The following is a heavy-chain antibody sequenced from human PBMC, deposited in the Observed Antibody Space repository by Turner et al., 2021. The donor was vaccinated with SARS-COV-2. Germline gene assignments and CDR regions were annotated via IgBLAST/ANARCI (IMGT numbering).Heavy chain of an antibody. V-gene: IGHV4-34*01. D-gene: IGHD5-12*01. CDR3: ARVDIVSTNYFDP. J-gene: IGHJ5*02. CDR1: GGSFSGYY. Sequence: QVQLQQWGAGLLKPSETLSLTCAVYGGSFSGYYWSFIRQPPGKGLEWIGEINHSGYTNYNPSLKSRVTISVDTSKNQISLKLNSVTAADTALYYCARVDIVSTNYFDPWGQGTLVTVSS. CDR2: INHSGYT.